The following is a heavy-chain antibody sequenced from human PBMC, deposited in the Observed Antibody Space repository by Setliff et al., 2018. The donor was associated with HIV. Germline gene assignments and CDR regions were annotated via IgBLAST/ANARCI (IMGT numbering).Heavy chain of an antibody. V-gene: IGHV3-30*18. Sequence: PGGSLRLSCAASKFTFSYLGLNWVRQAPGKGLEWVAVISFDGSKKNYADSVKGRFTISRDNSNSTLYLQMTSLRVEDTAEYYCAKDQVSGRPYYYYMDVWGKGTPVTVSS. CDR3: AKDQVSGRPYYYYMDV. CDR2: ISFDGSKK. J-gene: IGHJ6*03. CDR1: KFTFSYLG. D-gene: IGHD1-20*01.